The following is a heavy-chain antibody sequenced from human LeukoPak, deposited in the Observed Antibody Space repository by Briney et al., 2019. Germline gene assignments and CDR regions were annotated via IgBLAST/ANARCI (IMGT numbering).Heavy chain of an antibody. CDR2: ISKSGSTI. CDR3: ARDEGEWELPF. CDR1: GFTFSSYE. D-gene: IGHD1-26*01. J-gene: IGHJ4*02. Sequence: GGSLRLSCVASGFTFSSYEMNWVRQAPGKGLEWVSYISKSGSTIYYADSAKGRFTISRDNAKNSVYLQMNSLRAEDTAVYYCARDEGEWELPFWGQGTLVTVSP. V-gene: IGHV3-48*03.